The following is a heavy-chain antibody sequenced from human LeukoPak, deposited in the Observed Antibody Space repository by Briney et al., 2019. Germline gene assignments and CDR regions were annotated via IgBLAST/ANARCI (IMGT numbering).Heavy chain of an antibody. CDR3: VREVGRPKTFYFDS. CDR2: ISETI. Sequence: PGGSLRLSCIASGFVFSRDNMNWVRQAPGKGLEWVAHISETIYYADSVQGRFTISRDNAKNSLYLQMSNLRVDDMAMYYCVREVGRPKTFYFDSWGRGTPATVSS. J-gene: IGHJ4*02. CDR1: GFVFSRDN. V-gene: IGHV3-48*04. D-gene: IGHD3-16*01.